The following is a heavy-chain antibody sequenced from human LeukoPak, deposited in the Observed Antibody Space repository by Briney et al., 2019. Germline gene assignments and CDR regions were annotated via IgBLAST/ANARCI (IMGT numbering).Heavy chain of an antibody. CDR1: GFTFDDYG. CDR3: ASLVVPAAHDAFDI. D-gene: IGHD2-2*01. J-gene: IGHJ3*02. CDR2: INWNGGST. V-gene: IGHV3-20*04. Sequence: TGGSLRLSCAASGFTFDDYGMTWVRQAPGKGLEWASGINWNGGSTGYADSVKGRFTISRDNAKNSLYLQMNSLRAEDTALYYCASLVVPAAHDAFDIWGQGTMVTVSS.